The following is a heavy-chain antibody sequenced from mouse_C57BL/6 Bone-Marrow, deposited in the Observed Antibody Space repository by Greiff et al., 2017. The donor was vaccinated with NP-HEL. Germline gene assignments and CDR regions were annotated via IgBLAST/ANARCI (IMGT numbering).Heavy chain of an antibody. J-gene: IGHJ3*01. D-gene: IGHD2-12*01. CDR3: TKDYKDWFAY. CDR1: GFTFSNYW. CDR2: IRLKSDNYAT. Sequence: EVKLVESGGGLVQPGGSMKLSCVASGFTFSNYWMNWVRQSPEKGLEWVAQIRLKSDNYATHYAESVKGRFTISRDDSKSSVYLQMNNLRAEDTGIYYCTKDYKDWFAYWGQGTLVTVSA. V-gene: IGHV6-3*01.